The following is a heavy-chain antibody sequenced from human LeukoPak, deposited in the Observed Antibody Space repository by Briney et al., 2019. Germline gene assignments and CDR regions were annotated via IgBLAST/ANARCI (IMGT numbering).Heavy chain of an antibody. D-gene: IGHD3-3*01. J-gene: IGHJ6*03. CDR1: GGTFSSYA. CDR3: ATSTYYDFWSGWRDYYMDV. CDR2: IIPILGIA. V-gene: IGHV1-69*04. Sequence: SVKVSCKASGGTFSSYAISWVRQAPGQGLEWMGRIIPILGIANYAQKFQGRVTITADESTSTAYMELSSLRSEDTAVYYCATSTYYDFWSGWRDYYMDVWGKGTTVTVSS.